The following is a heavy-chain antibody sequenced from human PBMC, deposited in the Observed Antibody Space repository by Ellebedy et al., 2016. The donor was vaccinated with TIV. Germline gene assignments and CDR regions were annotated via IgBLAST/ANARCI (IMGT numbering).Heavy chain of an antibody. V-gene: IGHV3-64*01. J-gene: IGHJ4*02. CDR2: ISTNGGST. Sequence: GESLKISCAASGFPFSTYAMPWVRQAPGKGLEYVSGISTNGGSTYYANSMKGRFTISRDNSKNTLYLQMGSLRTEDMAVYYCARDWGVSVRGADYWGQGTLVTVSS. CDR1: GFPFSTYA. D-gene: IGHD3-16*01. CDR3: ARDWGVSVRGADY.